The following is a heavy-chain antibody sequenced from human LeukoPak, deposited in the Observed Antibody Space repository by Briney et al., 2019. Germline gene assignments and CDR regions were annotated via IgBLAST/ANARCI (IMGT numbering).Heavy chain of an antibody. CDR1: GGSISSYYW. CDR2: IYWNDDK. V-gene: IGHV2-5*01. J-gene: IGHJ4*02. Sequence: TLSLTCTVSGGSISSYYWSWIRQPPGKALEWLALIYWNDDKRYRPSLNNRLTITKDTSKNQVVLTMTNMDPVDTATYYCAHDALTGTFDYWGQGTLVTVSS. D-gene: IGHD7-27*01. CDR3: AHDALTGTFDY.